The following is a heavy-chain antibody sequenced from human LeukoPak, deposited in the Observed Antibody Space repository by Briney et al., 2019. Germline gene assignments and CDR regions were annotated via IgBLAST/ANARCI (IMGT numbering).Heavy chain of an antibody. D-gene: IGHD3-10*01. CDR3: AKAMVRGVILPPNWFDP. V-gene: IGHV3-21*01. CDR2: ISSSSSYI. J-gene: IGHJ5*02. CDR1: GFTFSSYS. Sequence: GGSLRLSCAASGFTFSSYSMSWVRQAPGKGLEWVSSISSSSSYIYYADSVKGRFTISRDNAKNSLYLQMNSLRAEDTAVYYCAKAMVRGVILPPNWFDPWGQGTLVTVSS.